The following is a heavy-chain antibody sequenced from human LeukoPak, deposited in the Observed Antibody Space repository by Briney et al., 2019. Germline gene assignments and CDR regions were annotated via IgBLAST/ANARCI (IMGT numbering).Heavy chain of an antibody. CDR1: GGSISSGGYY. J-gene: IGHJ4*02. D-gene: IGHD3-10*01. Sequence: SETLSLTCTVSGGSISSGGYYWSWIRQPPGKGLEWIGYIYHSGSTYYNPSLKSRVTISVDKSKNQFSLKLSSVTAADTAVYYCARDQGSVVRGVIARAYDYWGQGTLVTVSS. CDR2: IYHSGST. V-gene: IGHV4-30-2*01. CDR3: ARDQGSVVRGVIARAYDY.